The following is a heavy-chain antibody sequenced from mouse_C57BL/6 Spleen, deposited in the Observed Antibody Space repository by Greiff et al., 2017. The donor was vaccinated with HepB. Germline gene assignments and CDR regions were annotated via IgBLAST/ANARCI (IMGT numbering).Heavy chain of an antibody. CDR2: IYPRSGNT. V-gene: IGHV1-81*01. CDR1: GYTFTSYG. J-gene: IGHJ1*03. Sequence: QVQLQQSGAELARPGASVKLSCKASGYTFTSYGISWVKQRTGQGLEWIGEIYPRSGNTYYNEKFKGKATLTADKSSSTAYMELRSLTSEDSAVYFCARLGQLGRYFDVWGTGTTVTVSS. D-gene: IGHD4-1*02. CDR3: ARLGQLGRYFDV.